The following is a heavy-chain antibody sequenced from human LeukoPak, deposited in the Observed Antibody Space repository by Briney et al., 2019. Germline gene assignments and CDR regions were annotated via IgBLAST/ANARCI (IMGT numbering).Heavy chain of an antibody. V-gene: IGHV1-2*02. Sequence: GASVKVSCKTSGYTFTAHYMHWVRQAPGQGLEWVGWINPKSGGTSYAQKFQGRVTMTRDTSISTGYMELTSLTSDDTAVYYCARTQNIELTTITLQNWGQGTLVSVSS. J-gene: IGHJ4*02. D-gene: IGHD5-24*01. CDR1: GYTFTAHY. CDR3: ARTQNIELTTITLQN. CDR2: INPKSGGT.